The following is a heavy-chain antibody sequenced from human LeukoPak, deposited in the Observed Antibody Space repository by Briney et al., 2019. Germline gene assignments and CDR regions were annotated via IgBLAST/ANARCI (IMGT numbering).Heavy chain of an antibody. Sequence: PSETLSLTCAVYGGSFSGYYWSWIRQPPGKGLEWIGEINHSGSTYYNPSLKSRVTISVDTSKNQFSLKLSSVTAADTAVYYCARVYYDLPDYWGQGTLVTVSS. D-gene: IGHD3-3*01. CDR1: GGSFSGYY. V-gene: IGHV4-34*01. CDR2: INHSGST. J-gene: IGHJ4*02. CDR3: ARVYYDLPDY.